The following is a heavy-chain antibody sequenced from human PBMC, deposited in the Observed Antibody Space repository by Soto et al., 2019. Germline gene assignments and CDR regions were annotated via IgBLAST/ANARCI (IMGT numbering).Heavy chain of an antibody. J-gene: IGHJ4*02. CDR1: GFTFSSGW. Sequence: GGALRLSCGASGFTFSSGWMSGVRQAPWKGLEWVANIKQDGSEKYYVDSVKGRFTISRDNAKNSLYLQMNSLRAEDTAVYYCARKPIRFLDWQANPFDYWGQGTLVTVSS. V-gene: IGHV3-7*01. CDR3: ARKPIRFLDWQANPFDY. CDR2: IKQDGSEK. D-gene: IGHD3-3*01.